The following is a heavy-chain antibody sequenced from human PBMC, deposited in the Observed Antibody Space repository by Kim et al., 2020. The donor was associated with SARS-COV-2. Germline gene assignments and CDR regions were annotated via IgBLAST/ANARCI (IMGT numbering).Heavy chain of an antibody. CDR3: TKQSNYYDSSAYNDY. V-gene: IGHV3-15*01. D-gene: IGHD3-22*01. J-gene: IGHJ4*02. Sequence: APVKGRFTISRDESQNTLYLQMNSLKAEDTAVYYCTKQSNYYDSSAYNDYWGQGTLVTVSS.